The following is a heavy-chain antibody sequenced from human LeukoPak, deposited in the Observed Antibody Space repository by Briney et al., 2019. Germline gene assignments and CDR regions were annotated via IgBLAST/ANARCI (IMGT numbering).Heavy chain of an antibody. CDR3: AREGYCSSTSCLGYYYCYGMDV. J-gene: IGHJ6*02. V-gene: IGHV4-34*01. CDR2: INHSGST. Sequence: PSETLSLTCTVSGGSISSYYWSWIRQPPGKGLEWIGEINHSGSTNYNPSLRSRVTISVDTSKNQFSLKLSSVTAADTAVYYCAREGYCSSTSCLGYYYCYGMDVWGQGTTVTVSS. D-gene: IGHD2-2*01. CDR1: GGSISSYY.